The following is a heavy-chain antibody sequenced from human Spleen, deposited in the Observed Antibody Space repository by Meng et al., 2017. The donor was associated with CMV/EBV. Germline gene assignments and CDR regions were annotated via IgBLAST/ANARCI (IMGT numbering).Heavy chain of an antibody. CDR1: GFTFGSHS. D-gene: IGHD2-2*01. V-gene: IGHV3-21*01. CDR2: ITGDSTYK. Sequence: GGSLRLSCAASGFTFGSHSMNWVRQAPGKGLEWVSSITGDSTYKHYADSLKGRFTISRDNSKNTLYLQMNSLRAEDTAVYYCARAICSSTSPCGMDVWGQGTTVTVSS. CDR3: ARAICSSTSPCGMDV. J-gene: IGHJ6*02.